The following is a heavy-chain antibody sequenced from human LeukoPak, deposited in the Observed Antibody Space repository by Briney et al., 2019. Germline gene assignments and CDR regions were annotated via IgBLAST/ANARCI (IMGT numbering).Heavy chain of an antibody. D-gene: IGHD4-17*01. CDR2: IYYSGST. Sequence: SETLSLTCTVSGGSISSGDYYWSWIRQPPGKGLEWIGYIYYSGSTYYNPSLKSRVTISVDTSKNQFPLKLSSVTAADTAVYYCARGTTVTSTDVFDYWGQGTLVTVSS. J-gene: IGHJ4*02. CDR3: ARGTTVTSTDVFDY. V-gene: IGHV4-30-4*01. CDR1: GGSISSGDYY.